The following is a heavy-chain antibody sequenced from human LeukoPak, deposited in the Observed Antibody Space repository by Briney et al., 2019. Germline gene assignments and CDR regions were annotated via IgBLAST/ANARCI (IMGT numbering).Heavy chain of an antibody. CDR2: LYYRGST. J-gene: IGHJ4*02. D-gene: IGHD3-10*01. CDR1: GGSISGYY. CDR3: AGGYTYGSGGGDFDY. V-gene: IGHV4-59*01. Sequence: SETLSLTCTVSGGSISGYYWTWIRQPPGKGLEWIGSLYYRGSTNYNPSLKSRVSISVDTSKNQLSLKLSSVTAADTAVYYCAGGYTYGSGGGDFDYWGQGTLVTVSS.